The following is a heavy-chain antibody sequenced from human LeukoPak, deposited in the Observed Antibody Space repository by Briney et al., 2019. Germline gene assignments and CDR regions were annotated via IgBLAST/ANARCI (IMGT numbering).Heavy chain of an antibody. CDR2: IKSDGST. Sequence: GGSLRLSCAASGFTFSSYWMHWVRQTPGKGLMWVSRIKSDGSTIYADSVQGRFTISRDNSKNTLYLQMNSLRAEDTAVYYCAKDRSISWSYLGFDYWGQGTLVTVSS. D-gene: IGHD1-26*01. J-gene: IGHJ4*02. V-gene: IGHV3-74*01. CDR3: AKDRSISWSYLGFDY. CDR1: GFTFSSYW.